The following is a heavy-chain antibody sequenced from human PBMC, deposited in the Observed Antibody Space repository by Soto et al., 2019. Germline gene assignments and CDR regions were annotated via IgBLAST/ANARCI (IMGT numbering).Heavy chain of an antibody. J-gene: IGHJ3*01. Sequence: EVQLVESGGGLVKPGGSLRLSCAASGFTFSNAWMSWVRQAPGKGLEWVGRIKSKTDGGTTDYAAPVKGRFTISRDDSKNTLYLQMNSQKTEDTAVYYCTPPTDAKWPLSDAFDLWGQGTMVTVSS. D-gene: IGHD5-12*01. V-gene: IGHV3-15*01. CDR1: GFTFSNAW. CDR3: TPPTDAKWPLSDAFDL. CDR2: IKSKTDGGTT.